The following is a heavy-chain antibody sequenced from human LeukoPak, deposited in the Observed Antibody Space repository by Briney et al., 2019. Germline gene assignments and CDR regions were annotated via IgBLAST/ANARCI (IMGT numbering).Heavy chain of an antibody. CDR3: ARNYGSGSYYFDY. V-gene: IGHV3-23*01. CDR1: GFIFSDYY. CDR2: ISGSGGST. D-gene: IGHD3-10*01. J-gene: IGHJ4*02. Sequence: GGSLRLSCAASGFIFSDYYMSWIRQAPGKGLEWVSAISGSGGSTYYADSVKGRFTISRDNSKNTLYLQMNSLRAEDTAVYYCARNYGSGSYYFDYWGQGTLVTVSS.